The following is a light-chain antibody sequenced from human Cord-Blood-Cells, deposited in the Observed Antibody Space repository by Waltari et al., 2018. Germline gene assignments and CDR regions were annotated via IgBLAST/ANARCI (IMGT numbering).Light chain of an antibody. CDR1: SGSIASNY. Sequence: NFMLTQPHSVSESPGKTVTISCTRSSGSIASNYVQWYQKRPGSSPTTVVYEDNQRPSGVPDRFSGSIDSSSNSASLTISGLKTEDEADYYCQSYDSSNHEVFGGGTKLTVL. CDR2: EDN. V-gene: IGLV6-57*01. J-gene: IGLJ3*02. CDR3: QSYDSSNHEV.